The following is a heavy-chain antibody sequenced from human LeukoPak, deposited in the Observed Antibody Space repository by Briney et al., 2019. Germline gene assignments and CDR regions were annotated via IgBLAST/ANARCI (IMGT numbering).Heavy chain of an antibody. D-gene: IGHD3-10*01. Sequence: GGSLRLSCAASGFTFSSYAMSWVRQAPGKGLEWVSVIYSGGSTYYADSVKGRFTISRDNSKNTLYLQMNSLRAEDTAVYYCARDQTYGSGSYYWGQGTLVTVSS. V-gene: IGHV3-53*01. CDR3: ARDQTYGSGSYY. CDR1: GFTFSSYA. CDR2: IYSGGST. J-gene: IGHJ4*02.